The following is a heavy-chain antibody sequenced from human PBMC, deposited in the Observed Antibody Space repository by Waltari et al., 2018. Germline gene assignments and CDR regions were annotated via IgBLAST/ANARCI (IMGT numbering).Heavy chain of an antibody. J-gene: IGHJ4*02. D-gene: IGHD6-13*01. CDR1: GGSISSYY. Sequence: QVQLQESGPGLVKPSETLSLTCTVSGGSISSYYWSWIRQPAGKGLEWIGRIHTSGSTNYNPPLKSRVTMSVDTSKNQFSLKLGSVTAADTAVYYCARDLAAAGTGFIDYWGQGTLVTVSS. CDR2: IHTSGST. V-gene: IGHV4-4*07. CDR3: ARDLAAAGTGFIDY.